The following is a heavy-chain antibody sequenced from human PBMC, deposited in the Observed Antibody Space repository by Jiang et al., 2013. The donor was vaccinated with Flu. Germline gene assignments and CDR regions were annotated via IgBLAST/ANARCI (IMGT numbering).Heavy chain of an antibody. J-gene: IGHJ5*02. CDR1: GFSLTTGGVG. D-gene: IGHD3-16*01. Sequence: KPTQTLTVTCTFSGFSLTTGGVGVGWIRQPPGKALEWLAHTYWNGDTRYSPSLKSRLTVTKDTSKNQVVLTMTNMDPVDTATYYCVHNAQNYDWGNWFDPWGQGILVIVSS. CDR2: TYWNGDT. V-gene: IGHV2-5*01. CDR3: VHNAQNYDWGNWFDP.